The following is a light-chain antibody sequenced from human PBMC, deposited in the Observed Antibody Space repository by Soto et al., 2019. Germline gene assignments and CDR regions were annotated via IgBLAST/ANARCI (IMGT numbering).Light chain of an antibody. CDR2: KAS. J-gene: IGKJ4*01. V-gene: IGKV1-5*03. Sequence: DIQMTQSPSTLSASVGDRVTITCRASQSISSWLAWYQQKPGKAPKLLIYKASTLESGVPSRFSGSGSGTEFTFTISSLQPDDSATYFCQQYSIFPLTFGGGTKVEIK. CDR3: QQYSIFPLT. CDR1: QSISSW.